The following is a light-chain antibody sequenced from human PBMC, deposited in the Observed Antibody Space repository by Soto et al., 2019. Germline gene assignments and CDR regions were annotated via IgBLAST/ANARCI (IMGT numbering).Light chain of an antibody. CDR3: QQYVNLPYT. CDR1: QDLTNY. CDR2: DTT. J-gene: IGKJ2*01. V-gene: IGKV1-33*01. Sequence: DIQMTQSPTSLAASVGDRVTITCQASQDLTNYLNWYQQKPGEAPKLLIYDTTTLEEGVPTRFSGGGSGTAFTFTINGLQPEDAAIYFCQQYVNLPYTFGQGTKLETK.